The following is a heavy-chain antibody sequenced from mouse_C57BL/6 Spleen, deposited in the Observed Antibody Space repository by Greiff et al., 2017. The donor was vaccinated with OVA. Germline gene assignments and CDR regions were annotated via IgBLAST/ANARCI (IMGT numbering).Heavy chain of an antibody. CDR1: GYTFTSYW. CDR2: IAPSDSYT. Sequence: VQLQQPGAELVMPGASVKLSCKASGYTFTSYWMHWVKQRPGQGLEWIGEIAPSDSYTNYHQKFKGKSTLTVDKSSSTAYMQLSSLTSEDSAVYYSASSGYSGYEHYFDDWGQGTTLTVSS. J-gene: IGHJ2*01. CDR3: ASSGYSGYEHYFDD. D-gene: IGHD2-2*01. V-gene: IGHV1-69*01.